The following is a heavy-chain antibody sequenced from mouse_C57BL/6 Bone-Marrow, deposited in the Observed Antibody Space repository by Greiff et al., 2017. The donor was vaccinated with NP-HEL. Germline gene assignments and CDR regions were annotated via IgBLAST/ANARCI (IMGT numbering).Heavy chain of an antibody. CDR2: INPNNGGT. CDR3: ARKGYGSWFAD. CDR1: GYTFTDYY. J-gene: IGHJ3*01. Sequence: EVQLQQSGPELVKPGASVKISCKASGYTFTDYYMNWVKQSHGKSLEWIGDINPNNGGTSYNQKFKGKATLTVDKSSSTAYMELSSLTSEDSAVYYCARKGYGSWFADWGQGTLVTVSA. V-gene: IGHV1-26*01. D-gene: IGHD1-1*02.